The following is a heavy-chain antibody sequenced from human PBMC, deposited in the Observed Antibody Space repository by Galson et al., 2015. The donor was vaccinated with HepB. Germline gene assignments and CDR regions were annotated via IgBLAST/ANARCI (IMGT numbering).Heavy chain of an antibody. CDR1: GFTVSNNY. V-gene: IGHV3-66*02. CDR3: IDF. J-gene: IGHJ4*02. CDR2: ISSGGST. D-gene: IGHD3-22*01. Sequence: SLRLSCAASGFTVSNNYMTWVRQAPGKGLEWVSVISSGGSTYYADSVKGRFTISRDNSEDTAFYYCARGGDSLGNSRSAIDFWGQGTLVTVSS.